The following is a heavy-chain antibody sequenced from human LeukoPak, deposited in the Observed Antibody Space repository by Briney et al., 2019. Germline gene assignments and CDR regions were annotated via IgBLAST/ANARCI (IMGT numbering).Heavy chain of an antibody. CDR2: INHSGST. CDR1: GGSFSGYY. J-gene: IGHJ6*04. CDR3: AIPVNRRINYYGMDV. V-gene: IGHV4-34*01. D-gene: IGHD2-15*01. Sequence: SETLSLTCAVYGGSFSGYYWSWIRQPPGKGLEWIGEINHSGSTNYNPSLKGRVTISVDTSKNQFSLKLSSVTAADTAVYYCAIPVNRRINYYGMDVWGKGTTVTVSS.